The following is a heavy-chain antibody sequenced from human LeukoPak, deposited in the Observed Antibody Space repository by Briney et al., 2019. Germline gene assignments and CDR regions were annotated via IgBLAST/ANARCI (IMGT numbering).Heavy chain of an antibody. Sequence: SETLSLTCTVSGGSISSYYWSWIRRPPGKGLEWIGYIYYSGSTNYNPSLKRRVTISVDTSKNQFSLKLTSVTAADTAVYYCARSRYCSSTSCYRGMDVWGKGTTVTVSS. V-gene: IGHV4-59*01. CDR1: GGSISSYY. CDR2: IYYSGST. CDR3: ARSRYCSSTSCYRGMDV. D-gene: IGHD2-2*02. J-gene: IGHJ6*03.